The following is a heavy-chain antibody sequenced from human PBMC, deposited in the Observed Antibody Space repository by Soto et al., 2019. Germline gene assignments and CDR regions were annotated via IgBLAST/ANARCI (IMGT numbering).Heavy chain of an antibody. Sequence: QVQLVQSGAELKKPGASGNISCTASGFTFSDNVINWVRQAPGQGLEWMGWLNPDTGKTRYSETLQGTVTISRHSPASKADSALSHLENEVTALYFCARDRHSGGPRANAAFEVRGQGTMITVSA. D-gene: IGHD6-25*01. J-gene: IGHJ3*01. CDR3: ARDRHSGGPRANAAFEV. CDR1: GFTFSDNV. CDR2: LNPDTGKT. V-gene: IGHV1-3*01.